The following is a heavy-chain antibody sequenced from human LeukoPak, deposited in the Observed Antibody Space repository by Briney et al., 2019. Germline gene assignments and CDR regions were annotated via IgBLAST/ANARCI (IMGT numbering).Heavy chain of an antibody. CDR1: GFTFSNAW. D-gene: IGHD3-10*01. J-gene: IGHJ4*02. CDR3: TTEYYYGSGTDGDY. Sequence: GGSLRLSCAASGFTFSNAWMSWVRQAPGQGLEWVGRIKRKNDGGTTDYAAPVKGRFTISRDDSKNTLYLQMNSLKTEDTAVYYCTTEYYYGSGTDGDYWGQGTLVTVSS. CDR2: IKRKNDGGTT. V-gene: IGHV3-15*01.